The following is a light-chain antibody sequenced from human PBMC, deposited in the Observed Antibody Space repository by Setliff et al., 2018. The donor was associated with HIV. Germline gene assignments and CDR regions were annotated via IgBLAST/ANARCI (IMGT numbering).Light chain of an antibody. CDR1: SSDVGSYNF. J-gene: IGLJ1*01. CDR3: CSYTSSLTYV. V-gene: IGLV2-14*03. CDR2: DVS. Sequence: LAQPASVSGSPGQSITISCSGSSSDVGSYNFVSWYQQHPGKAPQVIIYDVSRRPSGVSSRFSGSKSGNTASLTISGLQAEDQADYYCCSYTSSLTYVFGTGTKGTV.